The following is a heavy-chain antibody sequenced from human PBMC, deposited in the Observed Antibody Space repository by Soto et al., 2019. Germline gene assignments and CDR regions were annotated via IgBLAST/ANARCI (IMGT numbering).Heavy chain of an antibody. Sequence: GGSLRLSCAASGFTFDDYTMHWVRQAPGKGLEWVSLISWDGGSTYYADSVKGRFTISRDNSKNSLYLQMNSLRTEDTAMYYCARHVSYSSGPDYWGQGTLVTVSS. J-gene: IGHJ4*02. D-gene: IGHD6-19*01. V-gene: IGHV3-43*01. CDR2: ISWDGGST. CDR3: ARHVSYSSGPDY. CDR1: GFTFDDYT.